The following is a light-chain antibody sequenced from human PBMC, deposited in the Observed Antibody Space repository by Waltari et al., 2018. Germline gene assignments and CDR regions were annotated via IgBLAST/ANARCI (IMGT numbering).Light chain of an antibody. CDR3: SMYMGSGVWV. CDR1: SGSVSSTSY. J-gene: IGLJ3*02. Sequence: QTVVTQEPSLSVSPGGTVTLTCALSSGSVSSTSYPTWYQQTPGQPPRTLVYKGIRRSSGVPVRCSGSILGNTAALTITGAQADDESDYYCSMYMGSGVWVFGGGTKWTVL. CDR2: KGI. V-gene: IGLV8-61*01.